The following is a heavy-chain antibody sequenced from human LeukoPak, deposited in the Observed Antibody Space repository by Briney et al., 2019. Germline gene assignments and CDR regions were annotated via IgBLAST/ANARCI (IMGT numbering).Heavy chain of an antibody. D-gene: IGHD3-16*02. Sequence: PGGSLRLSCAASGFTVSSNYMSWVRQAPGKGLEWVSVIYSGGSTYYADSVKGRFTISRDNSKNTLYLQMNSLRTEDTAVYYCAKDGDYVWGSYRYTYYFDYWGQGTLVTVSS. CDR1: GFTVSSNY. V-gene: IGHV3-53*05. CDR3: AKDGDYVWGSYRYTYYFDY. CDR2: IYSGGST. J-gene: IGHJ4*02.